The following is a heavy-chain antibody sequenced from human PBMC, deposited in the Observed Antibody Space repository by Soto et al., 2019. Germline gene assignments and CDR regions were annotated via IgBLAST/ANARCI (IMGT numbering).Heavy chain of an antibody. J-gene: IGHJ4*02. D-gene: IGHD2-15*01. V-gene: IGHV3-13*01. Sequence: EVQLVESGGGLVQPGGSLRLSCAASGFTFSSYDMHWVRQATGKGLEWVSAIGTAGDTYYPGSVKGRFTISRENAKNSLYLQMNSLRAGDTAVYYCARGGAYCSGGSCYFSFDYWGQGTLVTVSS. CDR2: IGTAGDT. CDR3: ARGGAYCSGGSCYFSFDY. CDR1: GFTFSSYD.